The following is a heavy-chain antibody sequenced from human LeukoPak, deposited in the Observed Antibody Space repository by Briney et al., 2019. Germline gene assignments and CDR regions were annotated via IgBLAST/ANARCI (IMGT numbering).Heavy chain of an antibody. CDR2: ISSSSSTI. CDR1: GFTFSSYS. CDR3: AKGRGWEASYYYYYMDV. V-gene: IGHV3-48*01. D-gene: IGHD1-26*01. J-gene: IGHJ6*03. Sequence: GGSLRLSCAASGFTFSSYSMNWVRQAPGKGLEWVSYISSSSSTIYYADSVKGRFTISRDNAKNSLYLQMNSLRVEDTAVYYCAKGRGWEASYYYYYMDVWGKGTTVTISS.